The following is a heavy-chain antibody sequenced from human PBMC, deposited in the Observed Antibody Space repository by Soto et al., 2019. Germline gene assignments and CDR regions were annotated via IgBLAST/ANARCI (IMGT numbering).Heavy chain of an antibody. Sequence: PSETLSLTCAVSGGSISNYYWSWIRQPPGKGLEWIGYIYYSGSTNYNPSLKSRVTISVDTSKNQFSLKLGSVTAADTAVYYCARQHYDFWSGYPDAFDIWGQGTMVTVSS. J-gene: IGHJ3*02. D-gene: IGHD3-3*01. CDR1: GGSISNYY. CDR3: ARQHYDFWSGYPDAFDI. V-gene: IGHV4-59*08. CDR2: IYYSGST.